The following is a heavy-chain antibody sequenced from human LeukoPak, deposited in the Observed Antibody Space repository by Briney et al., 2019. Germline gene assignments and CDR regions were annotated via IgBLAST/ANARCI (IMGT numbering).Heavy chain of an antibody. V-gene: IGHV4-38-2*01. D-gene: IGHD4-17*01. CDR2: IYHSGST. Sequence: SETLSLTCAVSGYSISSGYYWGWIRQPPGKGLEWIGSIYHSGSTYYNPSLKSRVTISVDTSKNQFSPKLSSVTAADTAVYYCARAGYYGDYHFDYWGQGTLVTVSS. J-gene: IGHJ4*02. CDR3: ARAGYYGDYHFDY. CDR1: GYSISSGYY.